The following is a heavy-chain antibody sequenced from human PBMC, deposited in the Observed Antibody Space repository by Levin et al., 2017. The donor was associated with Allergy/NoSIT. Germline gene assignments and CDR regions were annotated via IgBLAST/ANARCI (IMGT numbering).Heavy chain of an antibody. D-gene: IGHD3-22*01. J-gene: IGHJ4*02. V-gene: IGHV5-51*01. Sequence: PGGSLRLSCTGSGYSFTSYWIAWVRQMPGRGLEWMGIIYPGDSDTRYGPSFQGQVTILADKSISAAYLEWSSLKASDTAIYYCARLMGWMAVDDSGRGFDYWGQGTLVTVSS. CDR1: GYSFTSYW. CDR3: ARLMGWMAVDDSGRGFDY. CDR2: IYPGDSDT.